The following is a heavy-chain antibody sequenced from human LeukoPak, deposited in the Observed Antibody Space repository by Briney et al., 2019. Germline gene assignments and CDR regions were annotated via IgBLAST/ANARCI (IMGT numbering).Heavy chain of an antibody. V-gene: IGHV3-30*02. Sequence: GGSLRLSCEASEFTFSSYGMHWVRQAPGKGLEWVAFIRYDGSNKYYADSVKGRFTISRDNSKNTLYLQMNSLRAEDTAVYYCAKGSYYDSSGYLTSWGQGTLVTVSS. CDR2: IRYDGSNK. J-gene: IGHJ4*02. D-gene: IGHD3-22*01. CDR3: AKGSYYDSSGYLTS. CDR1: EFTFSSYG.